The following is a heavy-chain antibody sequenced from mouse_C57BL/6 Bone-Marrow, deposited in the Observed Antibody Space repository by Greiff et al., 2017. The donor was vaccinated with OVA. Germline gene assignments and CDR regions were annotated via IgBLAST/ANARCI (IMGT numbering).Heavy chain of an antibody. CDR1: GYTFTSYW. V-gene: IGHV1-7*01. Sequence: QVQLQQSGAELAKPGASVTLSCKASGYTFTSYWMHWVNQRPGQGLEWIGYINPSSGYTKYNQKFKDKATLTADKSSSTAYMQLSGLTYEDSAVYYCARAPYDYDGGAYAMDYWGQGTSVTVSS. J-gene: IGHJ4*01. D-gene: IGHD2-4*01. CDR2: INPSSGYT. CDR3: ARAPYDYDGGAYAMDY.